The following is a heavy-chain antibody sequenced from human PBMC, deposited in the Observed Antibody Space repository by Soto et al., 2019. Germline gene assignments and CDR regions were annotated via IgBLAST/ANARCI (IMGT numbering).Heavy chain of an antibody. CDR1: GFTVSSNY. D-gene: IGHD2-15*01. CDR2: IYSGGST. CDR3: AGHCSGGSCYKNYYYMDV. V-gene: IGHV3-53*04. Sequence: PGGSPRLSCAASGFTVSSNYMSWVRQAPGKGLEWVSVIYSGGSTYYADSVKGRFTISRHNSKNTLYLQMNSLRAEDTAVYYCAGHCSGGSCYKNYYYMDVWGKGTTVTVSS. J-gene: IGHJ6*03.